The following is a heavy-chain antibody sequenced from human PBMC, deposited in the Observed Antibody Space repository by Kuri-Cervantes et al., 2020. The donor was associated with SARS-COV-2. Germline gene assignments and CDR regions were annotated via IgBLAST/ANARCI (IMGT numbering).Heavy chain of an antibody. CDR2: ISPMFGAA. CDR1: GGTFSSYD. D-gene: IGHD4-17*01. J-gene: IGHJ4*02. V-gene: IGHV1-69*13. CDR3: ARGSTGLGALDF. Sequence: SVKVSCKASGGTFSSYDISWVRQAPGQGVEWMGGISPMFGAAKYGQKFQGRVTIIADESTSTAYMELSSLRSEDTAVYYCARGSTGLGALDFWGQGTLVTGSS.